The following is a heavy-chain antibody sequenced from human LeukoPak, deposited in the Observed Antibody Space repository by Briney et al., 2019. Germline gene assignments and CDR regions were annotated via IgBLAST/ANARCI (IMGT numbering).Heavy chain of an antibody. CDR1: GGTFSSYA. CDR2: IIPILGIA. Sequence: SVKVSCKASGGTFSSYAISWVRQALGQGLEWMGRIIPILGIANYAQKFQGRVTITADKSTSTAYMELSSLRSEDTAVYYCARDVVRAIPYMVRGEGFDPWGQGTLVTVSS. V-gene: IGHV1-69*04. D-gene: IGHD3-10*01. CDR3: ARDVVRAIPYMVRGEGFDP. J-gene: IGHJ5*02.